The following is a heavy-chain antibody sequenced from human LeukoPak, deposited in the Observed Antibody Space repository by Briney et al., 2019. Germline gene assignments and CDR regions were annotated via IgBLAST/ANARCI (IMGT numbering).Heavy chain of an antibody. J-gene: IGHJ4*02. D-gene: IGHD2-2*01. Sequence: ASVKVSCKASGYTFTSYGFSWVRQAPGQGLEWMGWISAYNGNTNYAQKYQGRVTMTTDTSTTTAYMELRSLRSDDTAVFYCARSPRYCSTTSCFGALYYFDYWGQGTLVTVSS. CDR2: ISAYNGNT. V-gene: IGHV1-18*01. CDR1: GYTFTSYG. CDR3: ARSPRYCSTTSCFGALYYFDY.